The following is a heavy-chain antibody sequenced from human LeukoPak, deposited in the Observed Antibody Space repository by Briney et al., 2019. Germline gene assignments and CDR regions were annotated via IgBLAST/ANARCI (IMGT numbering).Heavy chain of an antibody. CDR1: GFTFSSYW. V-gene: IGHV3-7*01. D-gene: IGHD5-12*01. CDR3: ARDAGHSGYDLLDY. J-gene: IGHJ4*02. Sequence: TGGSLRLSCADSGFTFSSYWMNWVRQAPGEGLEWVATIKHDRTEKYYADFVKGRFTISRDNAKNSLFLQMDSLRAEDTAVYYCARDAGHSGYDLLDYWGQGTLVTVSS. CDR2: IKHDRTEK.